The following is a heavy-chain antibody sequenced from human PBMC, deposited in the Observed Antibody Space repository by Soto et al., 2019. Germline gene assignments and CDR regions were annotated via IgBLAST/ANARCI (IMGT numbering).Heavy chain of an antibody. J-gene: IGHJ4*02. Sequence: PGGSLRLSCAASGFTFSSYAIHWVRQAPGKGLEWVAIISYDGSNKYYADSVKGRFTISRDNSKNTLYLQMNSLRTEDTAVYYCARDSSPGIAVAAGDFWGQGTLVTVSS. CDR1: GFTFSSYA. CDR3: ARDSSPGIAVAAGDF. D-gene: IGHD6-19*01. V-gene: IGHV3-30-3*01. CDR2: ISYDGSNK.